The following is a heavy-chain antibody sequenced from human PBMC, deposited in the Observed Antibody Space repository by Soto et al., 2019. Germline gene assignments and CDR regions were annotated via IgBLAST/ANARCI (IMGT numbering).Heavy chain of an antibody. D-gene: IGHD3-22*01. CDR3: AKAPRLLVPFDY. J-gene: IGHJ4*02. V-gene: IGHV3-23*01. CDR1: GFTFSSDA. Sequence: LRXSCAASGFTFSSDAISWVRQAPGKGLEWVSAISGSGGSTYYADSVKGRFTISRDNSKNTLYLQMNSLRAEDTAVYYCAKAPRLLVPFDYRGQGSLVTVSS. CDR2: ISGSGGST.